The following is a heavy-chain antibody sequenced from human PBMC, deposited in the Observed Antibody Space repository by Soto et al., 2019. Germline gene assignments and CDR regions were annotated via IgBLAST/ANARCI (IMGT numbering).Heavy chain of an antibody. CDR3: AGGSRRDGYNRNGMDV. CDR1: GGSISSGGYY. V-gene: IGHV4-31*03. CDR2: IYYSGST. J-gene: IGHJ6*02. Sequence: QVQLQESGPGLVKPSQTLSLTCTVSGGSISSGGYYWSWIRQHPGKGLEWIGYIYYSGSTYYNPSLKSRVTISVDTSKNQFSLKRSSVTAADTAVYYCAGGSRRDGYNRNGMDVWGQGTTVTVSS. D-gene: IGHD5-12*01.